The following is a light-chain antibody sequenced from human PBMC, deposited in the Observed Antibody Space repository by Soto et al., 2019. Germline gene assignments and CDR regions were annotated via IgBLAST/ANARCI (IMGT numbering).Light chain of an antibody. CDR3: QQYDRSSPMYM. V-gene: IGKV3-20*01. CDR1: QSVSSSY. Sequence: EIVLTQSPGTLSLSPGERAALSCRASQSVSSSYLAWYQQKPGQAPRLLIYGASSRATGIPDRFSGSGSGTDFTLTISRLEPEDFAVYYCQQYDRSSPMYMFGQGTKLEIK. J-gene: IGKJ2*01. CDR2: GAS.